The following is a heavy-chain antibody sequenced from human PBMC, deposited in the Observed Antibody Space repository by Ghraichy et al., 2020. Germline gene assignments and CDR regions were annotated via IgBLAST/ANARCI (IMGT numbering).Heavy chain of an antibody. CDR1: GFTFGDYY. J-gene: IGHJ4*02. D-gene: IGHD2-15*01. Sequence: GGSLRISCTASGFTFGDYYMSWIRQAPGKGLEWVSYISSGSGNIEYADSVKGRFTISRDNANSSLHLQMNSLRAEDTAIYYCARTEGRYCSGGTCLHLTTGEYYFEYCGQGTLVTVSS. V-gene: IGHV3-11*01. CDR2: ISSGSGNI. CDR3: ARTEGRYCSGGTCLHLTTGEYYFEY.